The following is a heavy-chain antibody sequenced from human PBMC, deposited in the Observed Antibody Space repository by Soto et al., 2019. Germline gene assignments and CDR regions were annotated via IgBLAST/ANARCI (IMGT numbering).Heavy chain of an antibody. CDR1: GFTFDDYA. J-gene: IGHJ4*02. CDR3: AKDRGYSGYDYITFDY. D-gene: IGHD5-12*01. V-gene: IGHV3-9*01. CDR2: ISWNSGSI. Sequence: EVQLVESGGGLVQPGRSLRLSCAASGFTFDDYAMHWVRQAPGKGLEWVSGISWNSGSIGYADSVKGRFTISGDNAKNSLYLQMNSLRAEDTALYYCAKDRGYSGYDYITFDYWGQGTLVTVSS.